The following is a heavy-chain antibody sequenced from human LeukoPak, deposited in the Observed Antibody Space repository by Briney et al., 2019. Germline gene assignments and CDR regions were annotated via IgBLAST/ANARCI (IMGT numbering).Heavy chain of an antibody. Sequence: GESLKISCKGSGYSFTSYWIGWVRQMPGKGLEWMGIIYPGDSDTRYSPSFQGQVTISADKSISTAYLQWSSLKASDTAMYYCARQSVTMVRGASGAFDIWGQGTMVTVSS. J-gene: IGHJ3*02. CDR2: IYPGDSDT. V-gene: IGHV5-51*01. D-gene: IGHD3-10*01. CDR3: ARQSVTMVRGASGAFDI. CDR1: GYSFTSYW.